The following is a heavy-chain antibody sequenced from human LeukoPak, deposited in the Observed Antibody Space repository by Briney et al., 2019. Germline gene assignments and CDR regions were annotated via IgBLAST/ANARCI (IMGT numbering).Heavy chain of an antibody. J-gene: IGHJ6*03. CDR3: AREVGRMVRGVEKYYYYMDV. CDR2: IIPIFGTA. Sequence: SVKVSRKASGGTFSSYAISWVRQAPGQGLEWMGRIIPIFGTANYAQKFQGRVTITTDESTSTAYMELSSLRSEDTAVYYCAREVGRMVRGVEKYYYYMDVWGKGTTVTVSS. V-gene: IGHV1-69*05. CDR1: GGTFSSYA. D-gene: IGHD3-10*01.